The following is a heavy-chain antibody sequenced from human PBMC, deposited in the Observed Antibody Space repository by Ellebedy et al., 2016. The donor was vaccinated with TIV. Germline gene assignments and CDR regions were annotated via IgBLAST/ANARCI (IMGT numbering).Heavy chain of an antibody. J-gene: IGHJ3*02. CDR3: ARGLRRVRRWLQLPDAFDI. Sequence: SETLSLXXTVSGGSISSGDYYWSWIRQPPGKGLEWIGYIYYSGSTNYNPSLKSRVTISVDTSKNQFSLKLSSVTAADTAVYYCARGLRRVRRWLQLPDAFDIWGQGTMVTVSS. CDR2: IYYSGST. V-gene: IGHV4-61*08. CDR1: GGSISSGDYY. D-gene: IGHD5-24*01.